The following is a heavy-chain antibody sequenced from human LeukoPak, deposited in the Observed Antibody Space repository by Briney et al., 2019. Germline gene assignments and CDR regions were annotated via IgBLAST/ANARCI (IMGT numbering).Heavy chain of an antibody. CDR3: TSANYYDSSGFYYPFDY. Sequence: GSLRLTCTVSGASISNTNYYWGWIRQPPGKGLEWIGSISYSGSTYYNPSLKSRVTITVDTSKNQFSLKLSSVTAADTAVYYCTSANYYDSSGFYYPFDYWGQGTLVTVSS. CDR1: GASISNTNYY. J-gene: IGHJ4*02. CDR2: ISYSGST. V-gene: IGHV4-39*01. D-gene: IGHD3-22*01.